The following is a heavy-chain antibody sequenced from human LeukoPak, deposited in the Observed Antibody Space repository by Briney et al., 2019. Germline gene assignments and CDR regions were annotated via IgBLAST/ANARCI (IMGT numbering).Heavy chain of an antibody. V-gene: IGHV4-38-2*02. CDR1: GYSISSGYY. CDR2: IYHSGST. CDR3: ARDSTGGGSGVDY. D-gene: IGHD3-10*01. J-gene: IGHJ4*02. Sequence: SETLSLTCAVSGYSISSGYYWGWIRQPPGKGLEWIGSIYHSGSTYYNPSLKSRVTISVDTSKNQFSLKLSSVTAADTAVYYCARDSTGGGSGVDYWGQGTLVTVSS.